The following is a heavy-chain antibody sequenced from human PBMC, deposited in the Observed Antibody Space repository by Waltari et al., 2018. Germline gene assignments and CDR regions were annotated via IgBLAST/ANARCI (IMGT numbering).Heavy chain of an antibody. J-gene: IGHJ3*01. CDR2: LSYSVTT. CDR1: GCPITSTRHY. Sequence: QLQLQASGPGLVKPSETLSLTCSVSGCPITSTRHYWGWLRPPPGQGLGWTGTLSYSVTTSISPSLKGRVTLSRDTSRNQLSLKLGSGTATDTAVYYCAAYIGASVGTAAFDVWGQGTMVNVSS. V-gene: IGHV4-39*01. D-gene: IGHD5-12*01. CDR3: AAYIGASVGTAAFDV.